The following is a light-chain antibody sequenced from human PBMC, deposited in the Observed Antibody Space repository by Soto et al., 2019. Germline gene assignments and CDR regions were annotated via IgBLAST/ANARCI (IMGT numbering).Light chain of an antibody. CDR1: QSLLHSNGYNY. V-gene: IGKV2-28*01. CDR2: MGA. Sequence: DIVMTQSPLSLPVTPGEPASISCRSSQSLLHSNGYNYLAWYLQKPGQSPQLLIYMGANRAYGVPERFSGSGSGPDFTLQISRVEAEDVGLYDCMQALQPPWTFGQGAKVEIK. CDR3: MQALQPPWT. J-gene: IGKJ1*01.